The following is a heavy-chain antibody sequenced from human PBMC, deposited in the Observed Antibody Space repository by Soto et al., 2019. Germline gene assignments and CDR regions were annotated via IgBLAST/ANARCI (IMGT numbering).Heavy chain of an antibody. Sequence: QVQLVQSGAEVKKPGASVKVSCKASGYTFTIYDINWVRQATGQGLEWMGWMNHNSGNTGYAQKLQGRVTMTRNTSITTAYMELSSLRSEDTAVYYCERERSSGWLEYWGQGTLVTVSS. V-gene: IGHV1-8*01. CDR1: GYTFTIYD. CDR2: MNHNSGNT. CDR3: ERERSSGWLEY. J-gene: IGHJ4*02. D-gene: IGHD6-19*01.